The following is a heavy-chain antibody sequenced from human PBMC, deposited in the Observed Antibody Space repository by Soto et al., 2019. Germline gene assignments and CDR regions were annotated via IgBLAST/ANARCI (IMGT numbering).Heavy chain of an antibody. J-gene: IGHJ3*01. CDR2: IGGTDGDIDCVP. CDR1: GVILKTQP. Sequence: VPRLESGGDLVQPGGSRRRSWVAAGVILKTQPLSWVRQPPGKGLEWVSTIGGTDGDIDCVPWYEDSVTGRFTISRDSSANTLFLHMDDLRAEASAISYGVKRGRNWGGFDFWGQGPTVVGSS. V-gene: IGHV3-23*01. CDR3: VKRGRNWGGFDF. D-gene: IGHD7-27*01.